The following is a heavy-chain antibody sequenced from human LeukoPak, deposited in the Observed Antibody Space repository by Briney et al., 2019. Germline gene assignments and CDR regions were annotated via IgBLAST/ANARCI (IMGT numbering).Heavy chain of an antibody. V-gene: IGHV3-48*01. CDR3: ARVVVSTTNRFDP. CDR1: GFTFSSYS. J-gene: IGHJ5*02. Sequence: PGGSLRLSCAASGFTFSSYSMNWVRQAPGKGLEWVSYISSSSSTIYYADSVKGRFTISRDNAKNSLYLQMNSLRAEDTAVYHCARVVVSTTNRFDPWGQGTLVTVSS. D-gene: IGHD5/OR15-5a*01. CDR2: ISSSSSTI.